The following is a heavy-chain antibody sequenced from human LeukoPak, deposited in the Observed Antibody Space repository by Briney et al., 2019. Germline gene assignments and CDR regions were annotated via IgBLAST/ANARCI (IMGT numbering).Heavy chain of an antibody. CDR1: GFTLSNAW. Sequence: GGSLRLSCVASGFTLSNAWMSWVRQAPGKGLEWVGRIKSKTDGGTIDYGAPVKGRFTISRDDSKNTLDLQMNSLKTEDTAVYYCTTGGPAVQAAIDGVDVWGQGP. CDR3: TTGGPAVQAAIDGVDV. V-gene: IGHV3-15*01. D-gene: IGHD2-2*01. CDR2: IKSKTDGGTI. J-gene: IGHJ6*02.